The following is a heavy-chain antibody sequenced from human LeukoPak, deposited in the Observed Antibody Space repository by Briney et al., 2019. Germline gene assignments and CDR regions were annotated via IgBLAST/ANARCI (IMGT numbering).Heavy chain of an antibody. CDR3: AGGRWHYSDSTGYYLDI. J-gene: IGHJ3*02. D-gene: IGHD3-22*01. Sequence: SETLSLTCTVSGGSIRSTSYYWGWIRQPPGKGLEWIGNIYYSGTTQYKPSLKSRVTISVDTSKNRLSLKLTSVTAADTAVYYCAGGRWHYSDSTGYYLDIWGQGTMVTVSS. V-gene: IGHV4-39*01. CDR1: GGSIRSTSYY. CDR2: IYYSGTT.